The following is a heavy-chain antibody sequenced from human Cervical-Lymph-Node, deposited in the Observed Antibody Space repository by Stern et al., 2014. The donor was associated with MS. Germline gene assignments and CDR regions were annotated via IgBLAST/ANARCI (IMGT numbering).Heavy chain of an antibody. J-gene: IGHJ4*02. V-gene: IGHV4-61*01. CDR1: GGSVRSGSYY. CDR2: IYYSGST. CDR3: ARGNGYGSGYYPEFDY. Sequence: QEQLQESGPGLVKPSETLSLTCTVSGGSVRSGSYYWSWIRQPPGKGLEWIGYIYYSGSTNYNPSLKSRVTISVDTSKNQFSLKLSSVTAADTAVYYCARGNGYGSGYYPEFDYWGQGTLVTVSS. D-gene: IGHD3-22*01.